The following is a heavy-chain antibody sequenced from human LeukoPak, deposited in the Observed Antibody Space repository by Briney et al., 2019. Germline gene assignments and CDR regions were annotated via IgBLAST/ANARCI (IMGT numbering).Heavy chain of an antibody. CDR2: INHSGST. V-gene: IGHV4-34*01. Sequence: SETLSLTCAVYGGSFSGYYWSWIRQPPGKGLEWIGEINHSGSTNYNPSLKSRVTISVDTSKNQFSLKLSSVTAADTAVYYWARGGGNYGSGSLTTVFDYGGQGTLATVSS. J-gene: IGHJ4*02. D-gene: IGHD3-10*01. CDR3: ARGGGNYGSGSLTTVFDY. CDR1: GGSFSGYY.